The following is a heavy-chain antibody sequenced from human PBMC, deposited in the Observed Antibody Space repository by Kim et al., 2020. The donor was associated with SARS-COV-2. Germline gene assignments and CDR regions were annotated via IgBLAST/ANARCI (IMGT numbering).Heavy chain of an antibody. D-gene: IGHD6-19*01. CDR2: IYSGGST. J-gene: IGHJ3*02. CDR3: AASSGWYFGAFDI. V-gene: IGHV3-53*01. Sequence: GGSLRLSCAASGFTVRSNYMSWVLQAPGKGLEWVSVIYSGGSTYYADSVKGRFTISRDNSKNTLYLQMNSLRAEDTAVYYCAASSGWYFGAFDIWGQGTMVTVSS. CDR1: GFTVRSNY.